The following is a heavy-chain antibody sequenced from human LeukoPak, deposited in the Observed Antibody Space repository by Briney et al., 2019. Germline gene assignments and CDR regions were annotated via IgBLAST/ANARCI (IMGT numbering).Heavy chain of an antibody. CDR1: GGSFSGYY. CDR3: ARVDSSGWYAIF. J-gene: IGHJ4*02. CDR2: INHSGST. D-gene: IGHD6-19*01. Sequence: PSETLSLTCAVYGGSFSGYYWSWIRQPPGKGLEWIGEINHSGSTNYNPSLKSRVTISVDTSRNQFSLRLSSVTAADTAVYYCARVDSSGWYAIFWGQGTLVTVSS. V-gene: IGHV4-34*01.